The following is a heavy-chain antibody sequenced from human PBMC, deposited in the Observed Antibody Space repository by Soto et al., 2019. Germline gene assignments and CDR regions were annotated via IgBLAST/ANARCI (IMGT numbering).Heavy chain of an antibody. CDR1: GLTFSSYE. J-gene: IGHJ5*02. CDR2: ITSSGSTI. Sequence: GGSRRLSCGASGLTFSSYELNLVRQAPGKGLELLSYITSSGSTIYYADSLQGRFTISRDNAKNSLYLQMTSLIAEDTALHYCARAFDPRGQGTLVTVSS. CDR3: ARAFDP. V-gene: IGHV3-48*03.